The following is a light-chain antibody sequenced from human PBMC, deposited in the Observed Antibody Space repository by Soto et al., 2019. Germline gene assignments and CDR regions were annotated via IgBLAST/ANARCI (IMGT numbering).Light chain of an antibody. Sequence: EIVMAQSPATLSVSPGERATLSCRASQSVSSDLAWYHQKPGQAPRLLIYGASTRATGIPARFSGSGSGTEFTLTISSLQSEDVAAYYCQQYNSWPRTFGQGTKVDIK. J-gene: IGKJ1*01. V-gene: IGKV3-15*01. CDR3: QQYNSWPRT. CDR1: QSVSSD. CDR2: GAS.